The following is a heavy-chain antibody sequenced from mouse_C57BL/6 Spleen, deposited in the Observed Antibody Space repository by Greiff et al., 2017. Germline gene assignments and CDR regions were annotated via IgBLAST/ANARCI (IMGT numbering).Heavy chain of an antibody. CDR3: ASRGDYGYDGRGFAY. CDR2: ILPGSGST. V-gene: IGHV1-9*01. J-gene: IGHJ3*01. D-gene: IGHD2-2*01. Sequence: QVQLQQSGAELMKPGASVKLSCKATGYTFTGYWIEWVKQRPGHGLEWIGEILPGSGSTNYNEKFKGKATFTADTSSNTAYMKLSSLTTEDSAIYYCASRGDYGYDGRGFAYWGQGTLVTVSA. CDR1: GYTFTGYW.